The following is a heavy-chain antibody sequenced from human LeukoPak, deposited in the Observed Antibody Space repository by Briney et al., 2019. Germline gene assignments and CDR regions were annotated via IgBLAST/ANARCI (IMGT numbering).Heavy chain of an antibody. J-gene: IGHJ3*02. CDR2: ISGSGGST. Sequence: GGSQRPACSASGFTFSSYAMRWVRQAPGKGPEWVSAISGSGGSTYYADSVKGRFTISRDKSKHTLYLQMKSLRAEDTAVYYCAKDVTVVPAAAPLDAFDIWGQGTMVTVSS. V-gene: IGHV3-23*01. D-gene: IGHD2-2*01. CDR1: GFTFSSYA. CDR3: AKDVTVVPAAAPLDAFDI.